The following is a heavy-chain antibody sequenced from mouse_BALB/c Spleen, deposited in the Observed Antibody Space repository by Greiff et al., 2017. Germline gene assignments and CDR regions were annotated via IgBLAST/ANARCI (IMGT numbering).Heavy chain of an antibody. Sequence: EAKLVESGGGLVKPGGSLKLSCAASGFTFSSYAMSWVRQSPEKRLEWVAEISSGGSYTYYPDTMTGRFTISRDNAKNTLYLEMSSLRSEDTAMYYCARDGNHWGQGTSVTVSS. V-gene: IGHV5-9-4*01. J-gene: IGHJ4*01. CDR2: ISSGGSYT. CDR3: ARDGNH. CDR1: GFTFSSYA. D-gene: IGHD2-1*01.